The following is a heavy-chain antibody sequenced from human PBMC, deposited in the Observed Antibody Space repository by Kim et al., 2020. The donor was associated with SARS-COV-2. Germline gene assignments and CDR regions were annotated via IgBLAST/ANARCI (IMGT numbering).Heavy chain of an antibody. J-gene: IGHJ6*02. CDR1: GFTFSSYS. CDR3: ARDLLGWGSSGWYYYYGMDV. Sequence: GGSLRLSCAASGFTFSSYSMNWVRQAPGKGLEWVSSISSSSSYIYYADSVKGRFTISRDNAKNSLYLQMNSLRAEDTAVYYCARDLLGWGSSGWYYYYGMDVWGQGTTVTVSS. CDR2: ISSSSSYI. V-gene: IGHV3-21*01. D-gene: IGHD6-19*01.